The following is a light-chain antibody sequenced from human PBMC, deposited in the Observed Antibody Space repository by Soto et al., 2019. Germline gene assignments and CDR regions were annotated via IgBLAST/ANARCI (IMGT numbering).Light chain of an antibody. J-gene: IGLJ1*01. CDR3: ASWSDSLNGLV. CDR1: SSNIGSNT. Sequence: QAVVTQPPSASVTPGQRVTISCSGSSSNIGSNTVNWYQPLPGTAPTLLIYNNKQRPSGVPDRFSGSKSGTSASLAISGLQAEDEAEYDCASWSDSLNGLVFGTGTKLTVL. CDR2: NNK. V-gene: IGLV1-44*01.